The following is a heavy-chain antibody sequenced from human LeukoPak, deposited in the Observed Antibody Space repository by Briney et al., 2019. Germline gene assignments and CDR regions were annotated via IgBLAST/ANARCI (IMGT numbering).Heavy chain of an antibody. CDR1: GYTFTSHG. V-gene: IGHV1-18*01. Sequence: ASVKDSCKASGYTFTSHGISWVRQAPGQGLEWMGWISAYNGNTNYAQKLQGRVTMTTDTSTSTAYMELRSLRSDDTAVYYCARGGTNYYDSSGYYYDTNAFDIWGQGTMVTVSS. CDR3: ARGGTNYYDSSGYYYDTNAFDI. D-gene: IGHD3-22*01. CDR2: ISAYNGNT. J-gene: IGHJ3*02.